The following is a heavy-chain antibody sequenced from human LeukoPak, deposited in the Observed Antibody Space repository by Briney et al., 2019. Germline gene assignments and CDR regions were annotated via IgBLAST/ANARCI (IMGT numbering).Heavy chain of an antibody. V-gene: IGHV4-59*01. D-gene: IGHD3-16*01. CDR3: ARGRYGWLPFDF. Sequence: SETLSLTCTVSGGSINNYYWNWIRQSPGKGLEWIGYIYYGGSTNYNPSLKSRVTISVDTSKNQFTLKLNSVTAADTAVYYCARGRYGWLPFDFWGQGTLVTVSS. CDR1: GGSINNYY. CDR2: IYYGGST. J-gene: IGHJ4*02.